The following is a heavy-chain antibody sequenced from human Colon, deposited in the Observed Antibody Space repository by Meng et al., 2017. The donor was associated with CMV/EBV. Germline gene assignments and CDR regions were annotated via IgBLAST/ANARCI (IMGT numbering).Heavy chain of an antibody. D-gene: IGHD4-23*01. J-gene: IGHJ5*02. V-gene: IGHV6-1*01. CDR1: GDSVSSDSAA. Sequence: QVQLQQSGPGLVKPSQTLSLTCVISGDSVSSDSAAWNWIRQSPSRGLEWLGRTYYRSRWYNEYAASMESRMTINADTSKNQLSLQLNSVTPEDTAVYYCAGGWQLGPWGQGTRVTVSS. CDR2: TYYRSRWYN. CDR3: AGGWQLGP.